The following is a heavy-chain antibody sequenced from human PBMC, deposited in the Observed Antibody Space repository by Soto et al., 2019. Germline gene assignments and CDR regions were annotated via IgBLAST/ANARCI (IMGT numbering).Heavy chain of an antibody. D-gene: IGHD3-22*01. CDR2: IYYSRST. CDR3: ARQAYYYDSSGYISQFYFDY. CDR1: GGSISSGDYY. V-gene: IGHV4-30-4*01. Sequence: SETLSLTCTVSGGSISSGDYYWSWIRQPPGKGLEWIGYIYYSRSTYYNPSLKSRVTISVDTSKNQFSLKLSSVTAADTAVYYCARQAYYYDSSGYISQFYFDYWGQGTLVTVSS. J-gene: IGHJ4*02.